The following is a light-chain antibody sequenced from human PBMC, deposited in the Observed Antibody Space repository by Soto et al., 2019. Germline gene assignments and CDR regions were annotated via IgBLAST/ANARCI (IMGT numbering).Light chain of an antibody. V-gene: IGLV2-11*01. Sequence: QSALTQPRSVSGSPGQSVTLSCTGTSSDVGGYNYVSWYQQHPGKAPKLMIYDAITRPSGVPDRFSGSKSGNTASLTISGLQAEDEADYYCCSYAGSYTFVFGTGTKLTVL. CDR3: CSYAGSYTFV. J-gene: IGLJ1*01. CDR2: DAI. CDR1: SSDVGGYNY.